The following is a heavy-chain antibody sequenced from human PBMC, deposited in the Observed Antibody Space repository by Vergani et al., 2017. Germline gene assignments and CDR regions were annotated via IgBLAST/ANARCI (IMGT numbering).Heavy chain of an antibody. D-gene: IGHD1-26*01. V-gene: IGHV4-61*10. J-gene: IGHJ5*02. Sequence: QVQLQESGPGLVKPSETLSLTCTVSGGSVSSGSYYWSWIRQPAGKGLEWIGYIYYSGNTNYNPSLKSRVTISVDTSKNQFSLKLSSVTAADTAVYYCARENFWEKGWFDPWGQGTLVTVSS. CDR2: IYYSGNT. CDR1: GGSVSSGSYY. CDR3: ARENFWEKGWFDP.